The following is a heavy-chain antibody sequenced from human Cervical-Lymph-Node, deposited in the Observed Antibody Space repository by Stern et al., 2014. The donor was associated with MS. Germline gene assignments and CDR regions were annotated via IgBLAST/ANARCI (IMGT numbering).Heavy chain of an antibody. CDR3: ARGLLGSENAFDI. CDR2: IRYSNCNS. J-gene: IGHJ3*02. Sequence: QDQLVQSGAEVKKPGASVRVSCKASGYTFTSYGISWVRQAPGQGLEWMGWIRYSNCNSNYAPKLQGIVTMTTDTYTSTAYRELRSLRSDDTAVYYCARGLLGSENAFDIWGPGTMFTVSS. D-gene: IGHD2-15*01. CDR1: GYTFTSYG. V-gene: IGHV1-18*01.